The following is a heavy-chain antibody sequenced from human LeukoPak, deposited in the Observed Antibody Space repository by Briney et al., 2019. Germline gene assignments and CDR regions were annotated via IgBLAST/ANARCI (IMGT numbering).Heavy chain of an antibody. V-gene: IGHV3-11*01. J-gene: IGHJ3*02. CDR2: ISSSGSTI. CDR3: ASFGYSYGTRTAFDI. D-gene: IGHD5-18*01. CDR1: GFTFSDYY. Sequence: GGSLRLSCAASGFTFSDYYMSWIRQAPGKGLEWVSYISSSGSTIYYADSVKGRFTISRDNAKNSLYLQMNSLRAEDTAVYYCASFGYSYGTRTAFDIWGQGTMVTVSS.